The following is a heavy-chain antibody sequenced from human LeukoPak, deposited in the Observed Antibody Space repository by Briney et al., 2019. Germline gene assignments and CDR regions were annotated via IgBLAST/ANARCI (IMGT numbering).Heavy chain of an antibody. CDR3: AKDRLRSSGRSPLDAFDI. D-gene: IGHD3-22*01. Sequence: PGGSLRLSCAATGVSFTTYAMSWVRQAPGRVRDWVSGISGSGGTTYYADSVKGRFTISRDNSRHTLYLQMKSLRAEDTATYYCAKDRLRSSGRSPLDAFDIWGQGTMVTVSS. CDR1: GVSFTTYA. V-gene: IGHV3-23*01. J-gene: IGHJ3*02. CDR2: ISGSGGTT.